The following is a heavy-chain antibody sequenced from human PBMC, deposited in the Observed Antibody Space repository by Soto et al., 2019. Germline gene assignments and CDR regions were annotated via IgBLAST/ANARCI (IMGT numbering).Heavy chain of an antibody. Sequence: QVQLVQSGAEVKKPGASVKVSCKASGYTFTGYYMHWVRQAPGQGLEWMGWINPNSGGTNYAQKFQGWVTMTRDTSISTAYMELSRLRSDDTAVYYCARDPSAHCSGGSCYSRYYFDYWGQGTLVTVSS. D-gene: IGHD2-15*01. J-gene: IGHJ4*02. V-gene: IGHV1-2*04. CDR2: INPNSGGT. CDR3: ARDPSAHCSGGSCYSRYYFDY. CDR1: GYTFTGYY.